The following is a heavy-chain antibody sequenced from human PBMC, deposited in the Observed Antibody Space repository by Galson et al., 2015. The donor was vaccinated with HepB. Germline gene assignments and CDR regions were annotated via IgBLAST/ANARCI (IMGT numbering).Heavy chain of an antibody. CDR1: GFTFSSYA. D-gene: IGHD3-10*01. V-gene: IGHV3-64D*06. Sequence: SLRLSCAASGFTFSSYAMHWVRQAPGKGLEYVSAISSNGGSTYYADSVKGRFTISRDNSKNTLYLQMSSLRAEDTAVYYCVKAMVRGVRVLVYFDYWGQGTLVTVSS. CDR3: VKAMVRGVRVLVYFDY. CDR2: ISSNGGST. J-gene: IGHJ4*02.